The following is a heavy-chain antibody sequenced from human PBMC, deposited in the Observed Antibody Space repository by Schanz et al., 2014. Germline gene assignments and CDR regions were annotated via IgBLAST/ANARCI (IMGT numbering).Heavy chain of an antibody. D-gene: IGHD2-15*01. J-gene: IGHJ4*02. CDR2: IYSDGST. CDR1: GFTVSNNY. V-gene: IGHV3-66*01. Sequence: EVQLVESGGGLVQPGGSLRLSCAASGFTVSNNYMSWARQAPGKGLECVSIIYSDGSTYYVDSVKGRFIISRVNSKNTVYLQMNSLRAEDTAVYYCARDPGGTKTHGLWGQGTLVTVSS. CDR3: ARDPGGTKTHGL.